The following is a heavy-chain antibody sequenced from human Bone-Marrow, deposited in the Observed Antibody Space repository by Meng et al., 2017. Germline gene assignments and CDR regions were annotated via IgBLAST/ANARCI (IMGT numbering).Heavy chain of an antibody. CDR1: GGSISSSSYY. V-gene: IGHV4-39*07. CDR3: ARSVGLATIPY. J-gene: IGHJ4*02. CDR2: IYYSGSI. D-gene: IGHD5-24*01. Sequence: SETLSLTCTVSGGSISSSSYYWGWIRQPPGKGLEWIGSIYYSGSIYYNPSLKSRVTISVDTSKNQFSLKLSSVTAADTAVYYCARSVGLATIPYWGQGTLVTVSS.